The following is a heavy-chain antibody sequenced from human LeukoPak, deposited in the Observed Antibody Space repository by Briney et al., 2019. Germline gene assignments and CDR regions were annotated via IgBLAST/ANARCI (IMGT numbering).Heavy chain of an antibody. CDR3: ARGWGPAYCGGDCHRHFDY. V-gene: IGHV4-34*01. Sequence: PSETLSLTCAVYGGSFRGYYWSWIRQPPGKGLEWIGEINHSGSSNYNPSLKSRVTMSVDTSKNQFSLKLSSVTAADTALYYCARGWGPAYCGGDCHRHFDYWGQGTLVTVSS. D-gene: IGHD2-21*02. CDR2: INHSGSS. CDR1: GGSFRGYY. J-gene: IGHJ4*02.